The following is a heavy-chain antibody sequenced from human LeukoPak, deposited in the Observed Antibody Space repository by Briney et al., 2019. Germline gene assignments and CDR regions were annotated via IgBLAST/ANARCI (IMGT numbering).Heavy chain of an antibody. Sequence: GGSLRLSCAASGFTFSSYWMSWVRQAPGKGLEWVANIKQDGSEKYYVDSVKGRFTISRDNAKNSLYLQMNSLRAEDTAVYYCARDPNSYYYGSGSFDYWGQGTLVTVSS. D-gene: IGHD3-10*01. CDR3: ARDPNSYYYGSGSFDY. CDR2: IKQDGSEK. V-gene: IGHV3-7*01. J-gene: IGHJ4*02. CDR1: GFTFSSYW.